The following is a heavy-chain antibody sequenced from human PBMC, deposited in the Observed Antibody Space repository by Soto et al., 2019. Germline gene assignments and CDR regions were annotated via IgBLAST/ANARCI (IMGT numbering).Heavy chain of an antibody. V-gene: IGHV4-34*01. CDR1: GGSFSGYY. CDR2: INHSGST. CDR3: VGGFAY. Sequence: SETLSLTCAVSGGSFSGYYWSWIRQVPGKGLEWIGEINHSGSTNYNPSLKSRVTISVDTPKNQFSLKLSSVTAADTAMYYCVGGFAYWGQGTQVTVSS. D-gene: IGHD2-15*01. J-gene: IGHJ4*02.